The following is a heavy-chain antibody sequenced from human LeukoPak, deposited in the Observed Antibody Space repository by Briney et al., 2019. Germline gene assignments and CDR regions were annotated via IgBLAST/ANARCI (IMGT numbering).Heavy chain of an antibody. J-gene: IGHJ4*02. CDR2: IWYDGSNK. D-gene: IGHD1-26*01. V-gene: IGHV3-33*01. CDR1: GFTFSRNG. Sequence: GGSLRLSCAASGFTFSRNGMHWVRQAPGKGLEWVAVIWYDGSNKYYADSVKGRFTISRDNSKNTLYLQMNSLRAEDTAVYYCARVPSSGSYPSFFDYWGQGNLVTVSS. CDR3: ARVPSSGSYPSFFDY.